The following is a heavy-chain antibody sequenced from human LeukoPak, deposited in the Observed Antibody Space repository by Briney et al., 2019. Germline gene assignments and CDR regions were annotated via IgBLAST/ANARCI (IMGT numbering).Heavy chain of an antibody. D-gene: IGHD2-2*03. V-gene: IGHV3-23*01. J-gene: IGHJ3*01. CDR1: RFAFSTYD. CDR3: AQGGYFAFDF. CDR2: INRSGGK. Sequence: GGSLRLSCVASRFAFSTYDMQWVRQAPGKGLEWVSGINRSGGKYYTDSVKGRFTISRDNSKSTLYLEMNSLRADDTAVYYCAQGGYFAFDFWGQGTMVTVSS.